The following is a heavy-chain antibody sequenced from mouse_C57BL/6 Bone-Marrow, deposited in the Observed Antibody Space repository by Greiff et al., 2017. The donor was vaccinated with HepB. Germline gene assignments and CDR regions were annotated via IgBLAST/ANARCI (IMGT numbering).Heavy chain of an antibody. CDR3: ARQDYGFSY. CDR2: IYPRSGNT. CDR1: GYTFTSYG. V-gene: IGHV1-81*01. Sequence: QVQLQQSGAELARPGASVKLSCKASGYTFTSYGISWVKQRTGQGLEWIGEIYPRSGNTYYNEKLKGKATLTGDKSSSTAYMELRSLTAEDSAVYFCARQDYGFSYWGQGTLVTVSA. D-gene: IGHD2-4*01. J-gene: IGHJ3*01.